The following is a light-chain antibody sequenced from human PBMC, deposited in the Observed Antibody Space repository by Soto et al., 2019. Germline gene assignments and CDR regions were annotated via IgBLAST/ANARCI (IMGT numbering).Light chain of an antibody. CDR2: EVS. Sequence: QSALTQPPSASGSPGQSVTIYCTGTSSDVGGYNYVSWYQQHPGKAPKLMIYEVSKRPSGVPDRFSGSKSGNTASLTVSGLQAEDEADYYCSSYAGSNKAVFGGGTKLTVL. CDR1: SSDVGGYNY. CDR3: SSYAGSNKAV. V-gene: IGLV2-8*01. J-gene: IGLJ2*01.